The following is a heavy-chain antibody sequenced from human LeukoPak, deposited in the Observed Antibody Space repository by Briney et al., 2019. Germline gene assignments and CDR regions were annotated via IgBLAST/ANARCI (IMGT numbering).Heavy chain of an antibody. D-gene: IGHD6-19*01. CDR1: GFTFIDYD. V-gene: IGHV3-13*01. CDR2: IGIRGDT. J-gene: IGHJ4*02. CDR3: ARGGIQVSGIDEFDY. Sequence: GGSLRLSCAASGFTFIDYDMHWVRQVIGKGLEWVSAIGIRGDTHYSGSVKGRFTTSRENAESSLYLQMNSLRAEDTAVYYCARGGIQVSGIDEFDYWGQGTLVAVSS.